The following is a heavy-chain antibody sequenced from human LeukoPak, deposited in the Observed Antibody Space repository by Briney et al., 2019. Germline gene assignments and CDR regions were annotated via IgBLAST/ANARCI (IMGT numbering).Heavy chain of an antibody. Sequence: ASVKVSCKASGGSFNNYAISWVRQATGQGLEWMGWMNPNSGNTGYAQKFQGRVTMTRNTSISTAYMELSSLRSEDTAVYYCAILAYDSSGYYRNWFDPWGQGTLVTVSS. CDR1: GGSFNNYA. J-gene: IGHJ5*02. V-gene: IGHV1-8*02. CDR2: MNPNSGNT. CDR3: AILAYDSSGYYRNWFDP. D-gene: IGHD3-22*01.